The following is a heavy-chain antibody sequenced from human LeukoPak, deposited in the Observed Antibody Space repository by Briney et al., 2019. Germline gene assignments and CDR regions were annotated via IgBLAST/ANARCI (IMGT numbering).Heavy chain of an antibody. CDR1: GFTFSSYS. CDR3: ARDFSPLPEAVVGAATLNWFDP. Sequence: PGGSLRLSCAASGFTFSSYSMNWVRQAPGKGLEWVSYISSSSSNIYYADSVKGRFTISRDNAKNSLYLQMNSLRAEDTAVYYCARDFSPLPEAVVGAATLNWFDPWGQGTLVTVSS. J-gene: IGHJ5*02. D-gene: IGHD2-15*01. V-gene: IGHV3-48*01. CDR2: ISSSSSNI.